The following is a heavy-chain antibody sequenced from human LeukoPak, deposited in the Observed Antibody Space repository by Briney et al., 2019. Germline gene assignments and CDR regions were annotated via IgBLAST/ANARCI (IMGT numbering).Heavy chain of an antibody. Sequence: ASVKVSCKASGYTFSSCAITWVRQAPGQGLEWMGWISSYSGNTNYAQKFQGRVTMTTDTSTSTAYMELRSLRSDDTAVYYCARASGGGSLDYWGQGTLVTVSS. J-gene: IGHJ4*02. CDR1: GYTFSSCA. V-gene: IGHV1-18*01. CDR3: ARASGGGSLDY. CDR2: ISSYSGNT. D-gene: IGHD2-15*01.